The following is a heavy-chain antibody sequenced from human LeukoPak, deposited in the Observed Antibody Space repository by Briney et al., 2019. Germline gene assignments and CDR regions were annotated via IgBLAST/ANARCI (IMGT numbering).Heavy chain of an antibody. D-gene: IGHD5-18*01. V-gene: IGHV3-30*04. J-gene: IGHJ4*02. CDR3: ARATLGWIRKENVDY. CDR1: GFTFSNYP. Sequence: GGSLRLSCAASGFTFSNYPMHWVRQAPGKGLEWVSVISYDGKYQYYADSVKGRFTISRDNSKNTLYLQMNSLRVEDTAIYYCARATLGWIRKENVDYWGQGNLVTVSS. CDR2: ISYDGKYQ.